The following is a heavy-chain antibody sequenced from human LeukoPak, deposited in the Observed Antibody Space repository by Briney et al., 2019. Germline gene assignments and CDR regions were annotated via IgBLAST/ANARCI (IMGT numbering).Heavy chain of an antibody. D-gene: IGHD4-23*01. J-gene: IGHJ2*01. V-gene: IGHV4-61*01. CDR2: IYYSGST. CDR3: ARSVVTLYWYFDL. CDR1: GGSIGSSTYY. Sequence: PSETLSLTCSVSGGSIGSSTYYYNWIRQPPGKGLDWIGYIYYSGSTNYNSSLKSRVTISLDTSKNQFTLKLSSVTTADTAVYYCARSVVTLYWYFDLWGRGTLVTVSS.